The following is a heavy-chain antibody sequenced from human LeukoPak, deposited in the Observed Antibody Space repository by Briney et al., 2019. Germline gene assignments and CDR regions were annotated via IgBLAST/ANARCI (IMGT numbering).Heavy chain of an antibody. D-gene: IGHD3-22*01. V-gene: IGHV5-51*01. Sequence: GESLKISCRGSGYSFTSYWIGWVRQMPGKGLEWMGIIYPGDSDTRYSPSFQGQVTISADKSISTAYLQWSSLKALDTAMYYCARRPGMTVDWFDPWGQGTLDTVSS. CDR3: ARRPGMTVDWFDP. CDR1: GYSFTSYW. CDR2: IYPGDSDT. J-gene: IGHJ5*02.